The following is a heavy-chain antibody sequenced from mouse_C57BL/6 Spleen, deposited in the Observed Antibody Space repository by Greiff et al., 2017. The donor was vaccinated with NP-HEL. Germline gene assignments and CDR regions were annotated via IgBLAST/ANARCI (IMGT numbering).Heavy chain of an antibody. CDR1: GYTFTSYW. Sequence: QVQLKQPGAELVKPGASVKLSCKASGYTFTSYWMHWVKQRPGRGLEWIGRIDPNSGGTKYNEKFKSKATLTVDKPSSTAYMQLSSLTSEDSAVYYCASRSSYWYFDVWGTGTTVTVSS. D-gene: IGHD1-1*01. V-gene: IGHV1-72*01. CDR2: IDPNSGGT. CDR3: ASRSSYWYFDV. J-gene: IGHJ1*03.